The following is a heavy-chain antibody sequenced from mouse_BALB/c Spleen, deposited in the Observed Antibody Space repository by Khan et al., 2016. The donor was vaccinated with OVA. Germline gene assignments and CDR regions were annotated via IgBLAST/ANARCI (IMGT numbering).Heavy chain of an antibody. CDR1: GFTFSNFG. Sequence: EVELVESGGGLVQPGGSRKLSCAASGFTFSNFGMHWVRQAPEKGLEWVAYISSGSSTIYYAATVKGRFTVSRDNPKTTLFLQMTSLPSEAPAMYYWTRDYYVNFDYWGQGTTLTVSS. CDR3: TRDYYVNFDY. CDR2: ISSGSSTI. D-gene: IGHD1-1*01. J-gene: IGHJ2*01. V-gene: IGHV5-17*02.